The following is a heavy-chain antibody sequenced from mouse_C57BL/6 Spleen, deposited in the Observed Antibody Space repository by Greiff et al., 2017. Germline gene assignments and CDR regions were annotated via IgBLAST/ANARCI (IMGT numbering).Heavy chain of an antibody. CDR2: IDPSDSET. CDR1: GYTFTSYW. V-gene: IGHV1-52*01. J-gene: IGHJ3*01. Sequence: QVQLQQPGAELVRPGSSVKLSCKASGYTFTSYWLHWVKQRPIQGLEWIGNIDPSDSETHYNQKFKDKATLTVDKSSSTAYMQLSSLTSEDSAVYYCARGYYGSTYAFAYWGQGTLVTVSA. CDR3: ARGYYGSTYAFAY. D-gene: IGHD1-1*01.